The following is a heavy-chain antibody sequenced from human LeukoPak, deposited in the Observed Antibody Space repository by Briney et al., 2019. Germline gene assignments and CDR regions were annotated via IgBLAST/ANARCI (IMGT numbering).Heavy chain of an antibody. J-gene: IGHJ4*02. CDR1: GFTFSDYY. CDR3: ARDRSINWNYAGSFDY. Sequence: GGSLRLSCAASGFTFSDYYMSWIRQAPGKGLEWVSYISSSGSTIYYADSVKGRFTISRDNAKNSLYLQMNSLRAEDTALYYCARDRSINWNYAGSFDYWGQGTLVTVSS. D-gene: IGHD1-7*01. V-gene: IGHV3-11*01. CDR2: ISSSGSTI.